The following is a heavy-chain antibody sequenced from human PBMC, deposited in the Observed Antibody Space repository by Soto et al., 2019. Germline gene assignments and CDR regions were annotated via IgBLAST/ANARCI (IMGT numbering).Heavy chain of an antibody. J-gene: IGHJ4*02. Sequence: GGSMRLSCAAAGFTFSTYALRWVRQAPGKGLEWVSAISANGKGIYYTDSVRGRFTSSRDNSKNTIFLHMDSLRAEDTAVYYCAKDRNYPRDQFHYWGQGTLVTVSS. V-gene: IGHV3-23*01. D-gene: IGHD1-7*01. CDR3: AKDRNYPRDQFHY. CDR1: GFTFSTYA. CDR2: ISANGKGI.